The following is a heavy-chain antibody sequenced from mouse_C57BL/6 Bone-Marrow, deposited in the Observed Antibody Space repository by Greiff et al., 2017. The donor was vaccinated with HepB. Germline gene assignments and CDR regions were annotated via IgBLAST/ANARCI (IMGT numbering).Heavy chain of an antibody. V-gene: IGHV5-6*01. J-gene: IGHJ2*01. CDR1: GFTFSSYG. CDR3: ARNRTGSFDY. D-gene: IGHD4-1*01. Sequence: EVQVVESGGDLVKPGGSLKLSCAASGFTFSSYGMSWVRQTPDKRLEWVATISSGGSYTYYPDSVKGRFTISRDKTKNTLYLQMSSLKSEDTAMYYCARNRTGSFDYGGQGTTLTVSS. CDR2: ISSGGSYT.